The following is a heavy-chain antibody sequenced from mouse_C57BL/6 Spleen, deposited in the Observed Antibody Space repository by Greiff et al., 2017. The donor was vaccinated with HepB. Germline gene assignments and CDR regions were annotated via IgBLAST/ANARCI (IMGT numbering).Heavy chain of an antibody. CDR1: GYTFTSYW. Sequence: QVQLQQSGAELVRPGSSVKLSCKASGYTFTSYWMHWVKQRPIQGLEWIGNIDPSDSETHYNQKFKDKATLTVDKSSSTAYMQLSSLTSEDSAVYYCARVGPYAMDYWGQGTSVTVSS. V-gene: IGHV1-52*01. CDR2: IDPSDSET. CDR3: ARVGPYAMDY. J-gene: IGHJ4*01.